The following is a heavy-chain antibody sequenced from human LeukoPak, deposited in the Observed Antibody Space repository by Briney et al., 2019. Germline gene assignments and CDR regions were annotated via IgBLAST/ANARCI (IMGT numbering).Heavy chain of an antibody. Sequence: GGSLRLSCAASGFTFSSYAMSWVRQAPGKGLEWVSAISGSGVTTHYAGSAKGRFSISRDNSKNTLYLQMNSLRAEDTALYYCAKKVVVGATSPYSDFQDWGQGTLVTVSS. J-gene: IGHJ1*01. V-gene: IGHV3-23*01. CDR2: ISGSGVTT. D-gene: IGHD1-26*01. CDR1: GFTFSSYA. CDR3: AKKVVVGATSPYSDFQD.